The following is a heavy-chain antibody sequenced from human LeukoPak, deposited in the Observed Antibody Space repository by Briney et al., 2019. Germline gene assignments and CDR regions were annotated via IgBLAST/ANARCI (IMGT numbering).Heavy chain of an antibody. CDR3: AKDGDSSGYLYYYYGMDV. Sequence: GGSLRLSCAASGFTFSSYAMSWVRQAPGKGLEWVSAISGSGGSTYYADSVEGRFTISRDNSKNTLYLQMNSLRAEDTAVYYCAKDGDSSGYLYYYYGMDVWGQGTTVTVSS. D-gene: IGHD3-22*01. J-gene: IGHJ6*02. CDR1: GFTFSSYA. V-gene: IGHV3-23*01. CDR2: ISGSGGST.